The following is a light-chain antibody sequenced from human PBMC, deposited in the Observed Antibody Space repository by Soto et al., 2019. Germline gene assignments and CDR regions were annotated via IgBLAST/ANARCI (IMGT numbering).Light chain of an antibody. V-gene: IGKV3-20*01. J-gene: IGKJ5*01. CDR2: GAF. Sequence: WPEAPATWSWPPGARVPLSWRARQSLSSSYFAWYQHKPGKGPSILIYGAFTRATGIPDRFSGSGSGTDSTLTISRLQPEDFAVYYCQQHETLITFGQGTRREIK. CDR3: QQHETLIT. CDR1: QSLSSSY.